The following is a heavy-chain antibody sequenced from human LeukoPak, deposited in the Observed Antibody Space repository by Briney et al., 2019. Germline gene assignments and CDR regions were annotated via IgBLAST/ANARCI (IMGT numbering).Heavy chain of an antibody. V-gene: IGHV3-48*02. CDR1: GFTFSSYS. CDR2: ISSSSSSTI. Sequence: GGSLRLSCAASGFTFSSYSMNWVRQAPGKGLEWVSYISSSSSSTIYYADSVKGRFTISRDNAKNSLYLQMNSLRDEDTAVYFCAILSSVQYYYDSSGYYKEGSFDYWGQGTLVTVSS. J-gene: IGHJ4*02. CDR3: AILSSVQYYYDSSGYYKEGSFDY. D-gene: IGHD3-22*01.